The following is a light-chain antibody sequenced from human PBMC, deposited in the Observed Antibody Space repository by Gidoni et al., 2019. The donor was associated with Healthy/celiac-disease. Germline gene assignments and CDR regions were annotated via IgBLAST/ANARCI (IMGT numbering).Light chain of an antibody. V-gene: IGLV2-14*03. CDR1: TIDVGGYNY. CDR2: DVS. J-gene: IGLJ1*01. CDR3: SSYTSSSTHV. Sequence: SALTQPASVSGSTGQSINISCTGTTIDVGGYNYGTGYPKHTGKAPKLMIYDVSNRPSGFSNRCSGSKSGNTASLTISGLQAEDEADYYCSSYTSSSTHVFGTGTKVTVL.